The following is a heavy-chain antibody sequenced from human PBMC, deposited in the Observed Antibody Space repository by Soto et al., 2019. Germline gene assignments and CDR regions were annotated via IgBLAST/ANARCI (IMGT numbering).Heavy chain of an antibody. CDR1: GGSISSSSYY. J-gene: IGHJ4*02. CDR2: MYYSGST. D-gene: IGHD1-26*01. Sequence: QLQLQESGPGLVKPSETLSLTCTVSGGSISSSSYYWGWIRKPPGKGLEWIGSMYYSGSTYYNPSLKSRVTIYVDTSKKQFSLKLNSVTAADTAVYYCATFSGSYYKGDDYWGQGTLVTVSS. CDR3: ATFSGSYYKGDDY. V-gene: IGHV4-39*01.